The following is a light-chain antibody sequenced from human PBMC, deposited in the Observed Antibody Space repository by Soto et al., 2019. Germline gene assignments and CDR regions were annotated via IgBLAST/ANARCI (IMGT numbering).Light chain of an antibody. J-gene: IGLJ2*01. V-gene: IGLV2-11*01. CDR2: DVT. CDR1: SSDVGAYNY. CDR3: CSYGGNYNVI. Sequence: QSALTQPRSVSGSPGQSVTISCTGSSSDVGAYNYVSWYRQYPDKAPDLVIYDVTRRPSGVPDRFSGSKSGSTASLTISGLQAEDEADYYCCSYGGNYNVIVGGGTKLTVL.